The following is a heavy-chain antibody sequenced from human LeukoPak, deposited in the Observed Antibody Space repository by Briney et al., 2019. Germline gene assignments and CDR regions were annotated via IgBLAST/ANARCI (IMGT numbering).Heavy chain of an antibody. CDR1: GFTFSSYG. V-gene: IGHV3-30*02. CDR3: AKENY. CDR2: IRYDGSNK. J-gene: IGHJ4*01. Sequence: GGSLRLSCAASGFTFSSYGMHWVRQAPGKGLGWVAFIRYDGSNKYYADSVKGPFTISRDNSNNTLYLQMNSLTAESTAIYYCAKENYWGHGALVTVSS.